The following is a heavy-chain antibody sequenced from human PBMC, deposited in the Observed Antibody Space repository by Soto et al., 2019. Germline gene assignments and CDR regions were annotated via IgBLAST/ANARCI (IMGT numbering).Heavy chain of an antibody. V-gene: IGHV3-74*01. CDR2: IKDGGDET. J-gene: IGHJ6*02. CDR3: ARASYYYGMDV. CDR1: GFSLSSYW. Sequence: PGGSLRLSCAASGFSLSSYWMYWVRQTPGKGLVWVARIKDGGDETSYAESVKGRFTISRDNAKNTVYLQVSSLRAEDTAMYYCARASYYYGMDVWGQGTTVTVSS.